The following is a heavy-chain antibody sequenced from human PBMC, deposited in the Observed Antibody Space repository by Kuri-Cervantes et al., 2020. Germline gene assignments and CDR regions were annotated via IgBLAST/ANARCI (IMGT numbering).Heavy chain of an antibody. V-gene: IGHV4-34*01. D-gene: IGHD2-2*01. CDR3: ARSRPRNRSCSSPSCLASGFFDV. CDR2: INHSGST. J-gene: IGHJ6*04. Sequence: LSLTCAVYGGSFSGYYWSWIRQPPGKGLEWIGEINHSGSTNYNPSLKTRVTISVDTSKKQFSLKLTSVTAADTAVYYCARSRPRNRSCSSPSCLASGFFDVWGKGTTVTVSS. CDR1: GGSFSGYY.